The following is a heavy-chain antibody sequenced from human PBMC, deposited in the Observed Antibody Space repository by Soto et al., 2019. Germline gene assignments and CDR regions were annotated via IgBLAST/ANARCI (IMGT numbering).Heavy chain of an antibody. CDR1: GFTFSSYW. CDR2: INSDGSST. V-gene: IGHV3-74*01. J-gene: IGHJ4*02. D-gene: IGHD2-15*01. CDR3: VRTSLVVAAATREDY. Sequence: EVQLVESGGGLVQPGGSLRLSCAASGFTFSSYWMHWVRQAPGKGLVWVSRINSDGSSTSYADSVKGRFTISRDNAKNTLYLQRNGLGAEDTAVYYCVRTSLVVAAATREDYWGQGTLVTVSS.